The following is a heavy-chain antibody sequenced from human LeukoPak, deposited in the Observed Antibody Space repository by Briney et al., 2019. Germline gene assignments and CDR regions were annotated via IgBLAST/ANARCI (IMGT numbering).Heavy chain of an antibody. D-gene: IGHD4-17*01. CDR1: GFTFSSYS. Sequence: GGSLRLSCAASGFTFSSYSMNWVRQAPGKGLEWVSSISSSSSYIYYADSVKGRFTISRDNAKNSLYLQMNSLRADDTAVYYCARDKYGDYVFDYWGQGTLVTVSS. CDR2: ISSSSSYI. J-gene: IGHJ4*02. V-gene: IGHV3-21*01. CDR3: ARDKYGDYVFDY.